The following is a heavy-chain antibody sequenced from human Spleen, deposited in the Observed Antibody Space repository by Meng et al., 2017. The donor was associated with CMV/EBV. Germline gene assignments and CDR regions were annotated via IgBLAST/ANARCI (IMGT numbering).Heavy chain of an antibody. V-gene: IGHV3-21*01. Sequence: EVQLVESGGXLVKPGGSLRLSCAASGFTFSSYSMNWVRQAPGKGLEWVSSISSSSSYIYYADSVKGRFTISRDNAKNSLYLQMNSLRAEDTAVYYCARSANYYDSSGYWSGYFDYWGQGTLVTVSS. J-gene: IGHJ4*02. CDR3: ARSANYYDSSGYWSGYFDY. CDR1: GFTFSSYS. D-gene: IGHD3-22*01. CDR2: ISSSSSYI.